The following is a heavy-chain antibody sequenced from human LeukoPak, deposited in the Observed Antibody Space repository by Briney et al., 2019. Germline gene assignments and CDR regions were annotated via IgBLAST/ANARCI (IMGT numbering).Heavy chain of an antibody. D-gene: IGHD4-17*01. J-gene: IGHJ4*02. V-gene: IGHV1-18*01. CDR2: ISGYNGNT. CDR1: GYTFTSYG. Sequence: GASVKVSCKASGYTFTSYGISWVRQAPGQGLEWMGWISGYNGNTSYAQKFQGRVTMTRDTSISTAYMALNSLRSDDTAVYYCARGSGYGDSPGLHWGQGALVTVSS. CDR3: ARGSGYGDSPGLH.